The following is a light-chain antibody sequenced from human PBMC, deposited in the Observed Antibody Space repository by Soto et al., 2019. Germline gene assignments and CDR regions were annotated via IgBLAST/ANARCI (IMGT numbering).Light chain of an antibody. V-gene: IGKV3-15*01. CDR2: SAS. CDR1: QSISSN. CDR3: QQYIDWPRT. Sequence: EIVMTQSPATLSVSPGGSATLSCRASQSISSNLVWYQQRPGQAPRLLIYSASTRATGIPARFSGSGSGTEFTLTISSLQSEDFTIYYCQQYIDWPRTFGQGTKLEIK. J-gene: IGKJ2*01.